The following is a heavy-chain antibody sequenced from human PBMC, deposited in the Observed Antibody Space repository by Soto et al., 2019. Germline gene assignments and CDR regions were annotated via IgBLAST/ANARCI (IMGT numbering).Heavy chain of an antibody. CDR2: IIPIFGTA. Sequence: SVKVSCKASGGTFSSYAISWVRQAPGQGLEWMGGIIPIFGTANYAQKFQGRVTITADESTSTVYMELRSLRSDDTAVYYCAREGVAPYYYYGMDVWGQGTTVTVSS. CDR1: GGTFSSYA. CDR3: AREGVAPYYYYGMDV. D-gene: IGHD5-12*01. V-gene: IGHV1-69*13. J-gene: IGHJ6*02.